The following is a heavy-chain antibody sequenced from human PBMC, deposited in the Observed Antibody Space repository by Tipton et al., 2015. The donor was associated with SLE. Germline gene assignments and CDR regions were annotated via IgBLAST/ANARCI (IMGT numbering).Heavy chain of an antibody. J-gene: IGHJ6*03. V-gene: IGHV3-7*04. D-gene: IGHD3-10*01. CDR3: ARGGLGSYRFNYYMDV. CDR2: IKEDGSEK. Sequence: GSLRLSCAASGFTFSSYWMSWVRQAPGKGPEWVANIKEDGSEKYYVDSVKDRFTISRDNAKNTLYLQMNSLRAEDTAVYYCARGGLGSYRFNYYMDVWGKGTTVTVSS. CDR1: GFTFSSYW.